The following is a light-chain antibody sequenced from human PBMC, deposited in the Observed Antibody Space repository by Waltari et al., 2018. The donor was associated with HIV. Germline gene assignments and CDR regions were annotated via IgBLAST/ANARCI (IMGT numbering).Light chain of an antibody. Sequence: QSALTQPASVSESPGQSITISCTGTSNDVGGYKYVSWYQQPPGKAPKVVIYEVSNRPSGVSNRFSGSKSGNTASLTISGLQAEDEADYYCSSYASTSTRVFGGGTKLTVL. J-gene: IGLJ3*02. CDR1: SNDVGGYKY. V-gene: IGLV2-14*01. CDR2: EVS. CDR3: SSYASTSTRV.